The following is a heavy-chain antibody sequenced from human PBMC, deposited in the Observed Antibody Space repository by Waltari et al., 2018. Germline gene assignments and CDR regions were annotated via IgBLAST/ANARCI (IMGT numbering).Heavy chain of an antibody. CDR1: GYSFGTEA. CDR3: AREGQQLARYLDS. V-gene: IGHV3-21*01. J-gene: IGHJ4*02. D-gene: IGHD6-13*01. CDR2: IGSGGSYI. Sequence: EVHLVESGGGLVKPGGSLRLSCEASGYSFGTEAMSGVRQTPGKALEWLASIGSGGSYIYYADSMRGRFVISRDDATNSLYLHIHSLRAEDTAMYYCAREGQQLARYLDSWGQGTLVTVSS.